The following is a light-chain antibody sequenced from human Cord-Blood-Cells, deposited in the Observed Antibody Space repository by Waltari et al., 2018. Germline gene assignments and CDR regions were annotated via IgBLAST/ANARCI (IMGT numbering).Light chain of an antibody. Sequence: QSALTQPRSVSGSPGQSVTISCTGTSSDVGAYNHVSWYQQHPGKAPKLMIYDVSKRPSGVHDRFSGYKSGNTASLTISGLQAEDEADYYCCSYAGSYTFVFGTGTKVTVL. V-gene: IGLV2-11*01. CDR1: SSDVGAYNH. CDR2: DVS. J-gene: IGLJ1*01. CDR3: CSYAGSYTFV.